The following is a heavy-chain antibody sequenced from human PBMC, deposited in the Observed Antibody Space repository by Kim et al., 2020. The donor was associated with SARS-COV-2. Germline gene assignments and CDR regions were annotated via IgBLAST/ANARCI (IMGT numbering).Heavy chain of an antibody. CDR1: GGTFCSYP. D-gene: IGHD2-21*02. Sequence: SVKVSCKASGGTFCSYPISWVRLAPGQGLEWMGTIIPIFGRTNYAQKFHDRVTISADESTNIAFMELRGLRSEDTAVYYCARDNVVVTTIDYYYGMDVWGQGTTVTVSS. J-gene: IGHJ6*02. CDR3: ARDNVVVTTIDYYYGMDV. V-gene: IGHV1-69*13. CDR2: IIPIFGRT.